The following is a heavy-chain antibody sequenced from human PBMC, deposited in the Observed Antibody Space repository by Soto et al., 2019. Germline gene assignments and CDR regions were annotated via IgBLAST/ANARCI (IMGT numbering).Heavy chain of an antibody. V-gene: IGHV4-39*01. CDR3: ARGVIGYYGDSNNWFDP. CDR1: GGSISSSSYY. Sequence: SETLSLTCTVSGGSISSSSYYWGWIRQPPGKGLEWIGSIYYSGSTYYNPSLKSRVTISVDTSKNQFSLKLSSVTAADTAVYYCARGVIGYYGDSNNWFDPWRQRTLVTVSS. CDR2: IYYSGST. D-gene: IGHD4-17*01. J-gene: IGHJ5*02.